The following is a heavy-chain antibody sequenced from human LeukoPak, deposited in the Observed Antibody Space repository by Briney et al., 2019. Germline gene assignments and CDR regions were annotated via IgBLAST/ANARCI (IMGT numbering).Heavy chain of an antibody. D-gene: IGHD3-10*01. CDR3: ARTLWFGELFPLGY. CDR2: IYYSGST. CDR1: GGSISSYY. J-gene: IGHJ4*02. Sequence: PSETLSLTCAVSGGSISSYYWSWIRQPPGKGLEWIGYIYYSGSTNYNPSLKSRVTISVDTSKNQFSLKLSSVTAADTAVYYCARTLWFGELFPLGYWGQGTLVTVSS. V-gene: IGHV4-59*12.